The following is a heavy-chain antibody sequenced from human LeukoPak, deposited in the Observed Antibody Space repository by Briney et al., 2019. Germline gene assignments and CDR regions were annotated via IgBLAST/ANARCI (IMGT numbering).Heavy chain of an antibody. CDR3: ARGGTLGFDYVWGSYPHAFDY. D-gene: IGHD3-16*02. CDR1: GYTFTGYY. Sequence: GASVKVSCKASGYTFTGYYMHWVRQAPGQGLEWMGWINPNSGGTNYAQKLQGWVTMTRDTSISTVYMELSRLRSDDTAVYYCARGGTLGFDYVWGSYPHAFDYWGQGTLVTVSS. J-gene: IGHJ4*02. V-gene: IGHV1-2*04. CDR2: INPNSGGT.